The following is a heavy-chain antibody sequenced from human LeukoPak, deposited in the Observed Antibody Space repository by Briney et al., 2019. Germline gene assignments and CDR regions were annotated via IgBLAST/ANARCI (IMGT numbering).Heavy chain of an antibody. Sequence: GGSLRLSCAASGFTVSSYSMNWVRQAPGKGLEWVSSISSSSSYIYYADSVKGRFTISRDNAKNSLYLQMNSLRAEDTAVYYCARGRDGSIAAAGFDYWGQGTLVTVSS. CDR2: ISSSSSYI. CDR1: GFTVSSYS. D-gene: IGHD6-13*01. V-gene: IGHV3-21*01. J-gene: IGHJ4*02. CDR3: ARGRDGSIAAAGFDY.